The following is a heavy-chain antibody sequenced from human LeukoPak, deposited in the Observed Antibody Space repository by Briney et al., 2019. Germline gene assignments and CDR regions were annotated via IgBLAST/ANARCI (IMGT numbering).Heavy chain of an antibody. CDR1: GGSISSSSYY. J-gene: IGHJ6*03. D-gene: IGHD2-2*02. CDR2: IYYSGST. CDR3: ARVVIVVVPAAIKSGYYYYYMDV. Sequence: SETLSLTCTVSGGSISSSSYYWGWIRQPPGKGLEWIGSIYYSGSTHYNPSLKSRVTISVDTSKNQFSLKLSSVTAADTAVYYCARVVIVVVPAAIKSGYYYYYMDVWGKGTTVTVSS. V-gene: IGHV4-39*07.